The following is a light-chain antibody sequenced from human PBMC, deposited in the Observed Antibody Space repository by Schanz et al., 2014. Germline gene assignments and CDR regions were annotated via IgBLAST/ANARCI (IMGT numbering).Light chain of an antibody. CDR2: GAS. CDR1: QTVSSS. J-gene: IGKJ2*01. Sequence: EIVMTQSPGTLSVSPGERATLSCRASQTVSSSLAWYQQKPGQATRLLIYGASIRATGIPDRFSGGGSGTDFTLTISRLEPEDFAVYYCQQYDSAPGTFGQGTKLEIK. V-gene: IGKV3-20*01. CDR3: QQYDSAPGT.